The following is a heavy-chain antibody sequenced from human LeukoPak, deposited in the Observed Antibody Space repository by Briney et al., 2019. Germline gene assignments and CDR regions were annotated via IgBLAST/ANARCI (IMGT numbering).Heavy chain of an antibody. J-gene: IGHJ4*02. Sequence: SETLSLTCAVYGGSFSGYYWSWIRQPPGKGLEWIGEINHSGSTNYNPSLKSRVTISVDTSKNQFSLKLSSVTAADTAVYYCGGLRFLEGGPRFDYWGQGTLVTVSS. D-gene: IGHD3-3*01. CDR2: INHSGST. V-gene: IGHV4-34*01. CDR3: GGLRFLEGGPRFDY. CDR1: GGSFSGYY.